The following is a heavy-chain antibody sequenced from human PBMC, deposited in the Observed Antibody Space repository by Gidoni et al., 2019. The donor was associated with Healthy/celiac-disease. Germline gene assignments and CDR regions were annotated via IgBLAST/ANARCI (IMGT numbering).Heavy chain of an antibody. CDR3: AISDHGKQFDY. V-gene: IGHV1-45*02. J-gene: IGHJ4*02. CDR2: ITPFNGNT. CDR1: GYTFSYRD. D-gene: IGHD1-26*01. Sequence: QMQLAQSGAEVQKTGPSVKVSCKASGYTFSYRDLHWVRQAPGQALEWLGWITPFNGNTNYAQKFQDRVTITRDRSMSTAYMELSSLRSEDTAMYYCAISDHGKQFDYWGQGTLVTVSS.